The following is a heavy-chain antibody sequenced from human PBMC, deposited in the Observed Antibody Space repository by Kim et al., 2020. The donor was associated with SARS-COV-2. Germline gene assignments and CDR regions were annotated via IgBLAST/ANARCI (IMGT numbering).Heavy chain of an antibody. CDR1: GFIFSDYY. D-gene: IGHD5-18*01. V-gene: IGHV3-11*01. CDR2: ISRSSTTT. CDR3: ASQEGGDRPVNY. J-gene: IGHJ4*02. Sequence: GGSLRLSCAASGFIFSDYYMNWIRQTPGKGLEWVSYISRSSTTTYYADSVKGRFTISRDNAKGPLYLQMNSLTAEDTGVYYCASQEGGDRPVNYWGQG.